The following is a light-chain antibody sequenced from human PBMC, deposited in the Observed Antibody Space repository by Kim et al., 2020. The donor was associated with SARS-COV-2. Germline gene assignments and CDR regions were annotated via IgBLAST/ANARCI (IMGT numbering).Light chain of an antibody. CDR2: GKN. CDR3: NSRDSSGNHV. CDR1: SLRSYY. Sequence: SSELTLDPAVSVALGQTVRITCQGDSLRSYYASWYQQKPGQAPVLVIYGKNNRPSGIPDRFSGSSSGNTASLTITGAQAEDEADYYCNSRDSSGNHVFGT. J-gene: IGLJ1*01. V-gene: IGLV3-19*01.